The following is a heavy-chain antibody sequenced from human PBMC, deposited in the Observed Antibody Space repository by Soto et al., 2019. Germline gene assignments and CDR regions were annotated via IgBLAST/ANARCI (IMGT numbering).Heavy chain of an antibody. D-gene: IGHD2-2*03. J-gene: IGHJ6*02. CDR1: GYTFTGYY. V-gene: IGHV1-2*04. CDR2: INPNSGGT. CDR3: ARDWVDIVVVPAPRNYYGMDV. Sequence: ASVKVSCKASGYTFTGYYMHWVRQAPGQRLEWNVWINPNSGGTNYAQKFQGWVTMTRDTSISTAYMELSRLRSDDTAVYYCARDWVDIVVVPAPRNYYGMDVWGQGTTVTVSS.